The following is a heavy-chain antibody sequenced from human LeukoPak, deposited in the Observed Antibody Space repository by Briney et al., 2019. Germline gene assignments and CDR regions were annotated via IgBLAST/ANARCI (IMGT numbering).Heavy chain of an antibody. V-gene: IGHV3-48*01. Sequence: PGGSLRLSCAASGFTFSSHSMNWVRQAPGKGLEWVSYIDTSSSTVSYADSVKGRFTISRDNAKNSLYLQMNSLRAEDTAVYYCARDRDSGSYRGAFDYWGQGTLVTVSS. CDR3: ARDRDSGSYRGAFDY. CDR2: IDTSSSTV. D-gene: IGHD1-26*01. J-gene: IGHJ4*02. CDR1: GFTFSSHS.